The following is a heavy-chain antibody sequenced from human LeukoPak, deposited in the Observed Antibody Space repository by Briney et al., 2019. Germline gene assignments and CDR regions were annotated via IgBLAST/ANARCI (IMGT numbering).Heavy chain of an antibody. J-gene: IGHJ6*03. V-gene: IGHV3-7*01. CDR1: GFTFSRYG. CDR2: IKQDESER. D-gene: IGHD3-10*01. Sequence: PGRSLRLSCAASGFTFSRYGMHWVRQSPGKGPEWVANIKQDESERYTVDSVKGRFTISRDNAKNSVFLHMNSLRAEDTALYYCARLSAYYYGSYFYYYMDVWGKGTTVTVSS. CDR3: ARLSAYYYGSYFYYYMDV.